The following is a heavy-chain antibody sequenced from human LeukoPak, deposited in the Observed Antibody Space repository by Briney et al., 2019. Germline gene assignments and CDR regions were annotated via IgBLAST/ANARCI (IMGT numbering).Heavy chain of an antibody. V-gene: IGHV3-74*01. D-gene: IGHD3-16*02. CDR3: ASLVDYDYVWGSYRTHDY. CDR2: INSDGSST. J-gene: IGHJ4*02. CDR1: GFTFSSYW. Sequence: GGSLRLSCAASGFTFSSYWMHWVRQAPGKGLVWVSRINSDGSSTSYADSVKGRFTISRDNAKNTLYLQMNSLRAEDTAVYYCASLVDYDYVWGSYRTHDYWGQGTLVTVSS.